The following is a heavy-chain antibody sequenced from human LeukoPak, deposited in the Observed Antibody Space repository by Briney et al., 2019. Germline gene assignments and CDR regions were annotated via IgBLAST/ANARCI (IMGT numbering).Heavy chain of an antibody. D-gene: IGHD4-17*01. J-gene: IGHJ4*02. CDR2: INPNGGGT. CDR3: ARDGSGTVTTSGGPHFDY. CDR1: GYTFTGYY. V-gene: IGHV1-2*06. Sequence: ASVKVSCKASGYTFTGYYMHWVRQAPGQGLEWMGRINPNGGGTNYAQKFQGRVTMTSDTSISTAYMELSWLRSDDTAVYYCARDGSGTVTTSGGPHFDYWGQGTLVTVSS.